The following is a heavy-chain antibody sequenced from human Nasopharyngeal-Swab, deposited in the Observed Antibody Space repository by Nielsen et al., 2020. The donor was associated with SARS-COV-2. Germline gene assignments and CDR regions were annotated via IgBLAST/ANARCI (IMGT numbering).Heavy chain of an antibody. V-gene: IGHV1-3*01. J-gene: IGHJ4*02. CDR3: STIFGVVSPFY. CDR2: INAGNGNT. Sequence: WVRQAPGQRLEWMGWINAGNGNTKYSQKFQDRVTITRDTSASTAYMELSSLRSEDTAVYYCSTIFGVVSPFYWGQGTLVTVSS. D-gene: IGHD3-3*01.